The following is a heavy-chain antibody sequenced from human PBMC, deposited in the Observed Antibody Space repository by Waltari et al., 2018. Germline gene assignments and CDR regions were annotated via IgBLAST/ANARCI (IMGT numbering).Heavy chain of an antibody. J-gene: IGHJ4*02. D-gene: IGHD1-26*01. Sequence: EVQLVESGGGLIQPGGSLRLPCAASGFTVRTNSMTWVRQAPGKGLEWLSVIYRGGSTYYADSVKGRFTISRDNSKNTLYLQMNSLRAEDTAVYYCARDPSGSYPGDYWGQGTLVTVSS. CDR1: GFTVRTNS. CDR3: ARDPSGSYPGDY. CDR2: IYRGGST. V-gene: IGHV3-53*01.